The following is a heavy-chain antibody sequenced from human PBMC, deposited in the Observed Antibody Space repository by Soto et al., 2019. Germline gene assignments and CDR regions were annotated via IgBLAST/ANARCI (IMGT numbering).Heavy chain of an antibody. J-gene: IGHJ5*02. CDR1: GVSISSGTYY. D-gene: IGHD3-10*01. Sequence: PSETLSLTCTVSGVSISSGTYYWNWIRQHPGKGLEWIGYIYDSGSTYYNPSLKSRVTISVDTSKNQFSLKLSSVTAADTAVYYCAREEVAYYGSGSYNWFDPWGQGTLVTVSS. CDR3: AREEVAYYGSGSYNWFDP. CDR2: IYDSGST. V-gene: IGHV4-31*03.